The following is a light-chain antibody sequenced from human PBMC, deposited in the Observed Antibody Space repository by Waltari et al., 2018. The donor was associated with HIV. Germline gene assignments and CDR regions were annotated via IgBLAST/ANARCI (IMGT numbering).Light chain of an antibody. CDR1: SSNIGNDN. CDR3: VGSYGSLSGYV. V-gene: IGLV1-47*01. J-gene: IGLJ1*01. Sequence: QSVLTQPPSASGTPGQTVTISCSGSSSNIGNDNVYWYQQLPGMTPKLLNYKHYQRPSGLPDRFAGSKSGTSASLAISGLRSGDGAYYYCVGSYGSLSGYVFGAGTTVTVL. CDR2: KHY.